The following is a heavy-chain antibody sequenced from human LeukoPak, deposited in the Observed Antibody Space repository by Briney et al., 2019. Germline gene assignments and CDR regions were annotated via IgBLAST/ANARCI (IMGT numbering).Heavy chain of an antibody. J-gene: IGHJ4*02. V-gene: IGHV1-46*01. CDR2: INPSGGST. Sequence: ASVKVSCKASGYTFTSYYMHWVRQAPGQGLEWMGIINPSGGSTSYAQKFQGRVTMTRDMSTSTVYMELSSLRSEDTAVYYCARVYRPRGQLWLPDYPYYFDYWGQGTLVTVSS. CDR1: GYTFTSYY. CDR3: ARVYRPRGQLWLPDYPYYFDY. D-gene: IGHD5-18*01.